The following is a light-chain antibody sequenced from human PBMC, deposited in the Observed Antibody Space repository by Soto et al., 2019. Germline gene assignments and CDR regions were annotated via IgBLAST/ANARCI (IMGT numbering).Light chain of an antibody. Sequence: SYELTQPPSVSVAPGQTARITCGGGNIGSKSVHWYQHKPGQAPVLVVYVDSDRPSGIPERISGSTSGNTATLTIGRVEAGDEADYYCQVWDDGSDHPVVFGGGTKVTVL. CDR2: VDS. V-gene: IGLV3-21*02. CDR1: NIGSKS. CDR3: QVWDDGSDHPVV. J-gene: IGLJ2*01.